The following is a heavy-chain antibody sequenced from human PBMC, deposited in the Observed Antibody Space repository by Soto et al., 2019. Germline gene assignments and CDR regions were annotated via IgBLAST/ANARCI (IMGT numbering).Heavy chain of an antibody. J-gene: IGHJ4*02. CDR2: LSGSGGTV. CDR3: AKDWVLGGSTAGAFDY. V-gene: IGHV3-23*01. Sequence: EVQLLESGGGLVQPGGSLRLSCAVSGFTFSSYAMTWVRQAPGKGLEWVSSLSGSGGTVFYADSVKGRFTISRDNSKNTLYMQLNSLRAEDTAVYYCAKDWVLGGSTAGAFDYWGQGTLVTVSS. D-gene: IGHD1-26*01. CDR1: GFTFSSYA.